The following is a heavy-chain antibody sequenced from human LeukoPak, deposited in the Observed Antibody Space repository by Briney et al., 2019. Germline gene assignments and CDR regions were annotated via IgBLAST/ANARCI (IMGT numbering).Heavy chain of an antibody. V-gene: IGHV4-4*07. D-gene: IGHD1/OR15-1a*01. J-gene: IGHJ6*03. CDR1: GGSISSHY. CDR3: ARDSGDGGNNYYYYYMDV. CDR2: IYTSGST. Sequence: PSETLSLTCTVSGGSISSHYWSWIRQPAGKGLEWIGRIYTSGSTNYNPSLKSRVTMSVDTSKNQFSLKLSSVTAADTAVYYCARDSGDGGNNYYYYYMDVWGKGTTVTVSS.